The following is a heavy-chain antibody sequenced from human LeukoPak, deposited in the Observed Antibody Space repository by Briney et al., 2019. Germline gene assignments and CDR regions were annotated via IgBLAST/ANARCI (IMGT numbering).Heavy chain of an antibody. CDR3: ARDVGAATG. Sequence: GGSLRLSCAASGFSFSTYGMTWVRQAPGKGLEWVANINQDGSQKFYVDSVKGRFTISRDNAQNSLYLQMNSLRAEDTSVYYCARDVGAATGWGQGTLVTVSS. V-gene: IGHV3-7*01. D-gene: IGHD1-26*01. J-gene: IGHJ4*02. CDR1: GFSFSTYG. CDR2: INQDGSQK.